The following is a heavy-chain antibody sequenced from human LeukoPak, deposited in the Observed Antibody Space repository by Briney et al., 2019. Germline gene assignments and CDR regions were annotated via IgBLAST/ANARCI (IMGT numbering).Heavy chain of an antibody. CDR1: GYTFTSYD. J-gene: IGHJ5*02. Sequence: RSSVTVSCKASGYTFTSYDINWVRQATGQGVDWMGRMNPNSRNTGYVQKFQDRVTMTGNTSISTAYMELSSLRYEDTAVYYCARGRRGVVVPGPWGQGTLVTVSS. D-gene: IGHD2-2*01. CDR3: ARGRRGVVVPGP. CDR2: MNPNSRNT. V-gene: IGHV1-8*01.